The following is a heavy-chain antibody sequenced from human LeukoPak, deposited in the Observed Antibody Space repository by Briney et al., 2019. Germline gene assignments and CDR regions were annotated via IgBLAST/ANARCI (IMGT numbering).Heavy chain of an antibody. D-gene: IGHD3-10*01. CDR3: ASQGKSKRFGELLYPSSY. V-gene: IGHV4-30-4*01. CDR1: GGSISSGDYY. CDR2: IYYSGST. Sequence: KPSETLSLTCTVSGGSISSGDYYWSWIRQPPGKGLEWIGYIYYSGSTYYNPSLKSRVTISVDTSKNQFSLKLSSVTAADTAVYYCASQGKSKRFGELLYPSSYWGQGTLVTVSS. J-gene: IGHJ4*02.